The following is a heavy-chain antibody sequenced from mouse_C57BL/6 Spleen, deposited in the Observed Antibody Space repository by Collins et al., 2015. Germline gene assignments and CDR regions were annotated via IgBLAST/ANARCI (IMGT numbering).Heavy chain of an antibody. CDR2: IDPSSGGT. Sequence: QVQLQQPGVEFVKPGASVKLSCKASGYTFTSYWMHWVKQRPGRGLEWIGRIDPSSGGTKYNEKFKSKATLTVDKPSSTAYMQLSSLTSEDSAVYYCARGDFYYFNYWGQGTTLTVSS. J-gene: IGHJ2*01. V-gene: IGHV1-72*01. CDR1: GYTFTSYW. CDR3: ARGDFYYFNY.